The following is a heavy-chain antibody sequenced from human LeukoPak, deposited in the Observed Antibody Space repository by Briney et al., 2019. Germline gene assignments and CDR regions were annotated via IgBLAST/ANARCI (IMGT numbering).Heavy chain of an antibody. D-gene: IGHD3-22*01. V-gene: IGHV3-23*01. CDR2: ISGSGGST. CDR3: AKDPTYYYDSTGGLLY. Sequence: PGGSLRLSCAASGFTFSSYAMSWVRQAPGKGLEWFSAISGSGGSTYYADSVKGRFTISRDNPKNTLYLQMNSLRAEDTAVYYCAKDPTYYYDSTGGLLYWGQGTLVTVSS. CDR1: GFTFSSYA. J-gene: IGHJ4*02.